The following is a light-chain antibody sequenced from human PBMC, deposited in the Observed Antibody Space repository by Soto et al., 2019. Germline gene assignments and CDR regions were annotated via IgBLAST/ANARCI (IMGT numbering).Light chain of an antibody. CDR3: QQLNTYPIT. CDR2: GAS. CDR1: QGISSY. J-gene: IGKJ5*01. V-gene: IGKV1-9*01. Sequence: IQLTQSPSSLSASVGDRVTITCRASQGISSYLAWYQQKPGKAPKLLIYGASTLEGGVPFRFSGSGSGTDFTLTISSLQPEDFATFYCQQLNTYPITFGQGTRLEIK.